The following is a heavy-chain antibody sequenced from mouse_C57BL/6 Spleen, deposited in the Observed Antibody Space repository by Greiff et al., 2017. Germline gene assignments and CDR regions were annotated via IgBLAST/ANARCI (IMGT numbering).Heavy chain of an antibody. CDR3: ARHGDSSGYWFAY. V-gene: IGHV2-6-1*01. CDR2: IWSDGST. D-gene: IGHD3-2*02. Sequence: VKVVESGPGLVAPSQSLSITCTVSGFSLTSYGVHWVRQPPGKGLEWLVVIWSDGSTTYNSALKSRLSISKDNSKSQVFLKMNSLQTDDTAMYYCARHGDSSGYWFAYWGQGTLVTVSA. J-gene: IGHJ3*01. CDR1: GFSLTSYG.